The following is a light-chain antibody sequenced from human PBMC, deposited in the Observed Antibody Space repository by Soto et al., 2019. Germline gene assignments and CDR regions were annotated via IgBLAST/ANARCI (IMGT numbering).Light chain of an antibody. CDR3: VSYTSRSTYV. J-gene: IGLJ1*01. CDR2: EVS. CDR1: SSDVGGYNY. V-gene: IGLV2-8*01. Sequence: QSVLTQPPSASGSPGQSVTISCTGTSSDVGGYNYVSWYQQHPGKAPKLMIYEVSKRPSGVPDRFSGSKSGNTAFLTISGLQTEDEADYYCVSYTSRSTYVFGSGTKLTVL.